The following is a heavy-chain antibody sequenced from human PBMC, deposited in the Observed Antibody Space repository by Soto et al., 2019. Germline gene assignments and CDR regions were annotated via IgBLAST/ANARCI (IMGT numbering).Heavy chain of an antibody. J-gene: IGHJ4*02. V-gene: IGHV3-48*04. D-gene: IGHD5-18*01. CDR1: GFTPFSYYS. CDR2: ISGRGSPI. CDR3: ARVRGHSYGYVDY. Sequence: PGGSLRLSCAASGFTPFSYYSMNWVRQAPGKGLEWVSFISGRGSPIYYVDSVRGRFTISRDNAKNSLSLEMNNLRVEDTAVYYCARVRGHSYGYVDYWGQGTLVTVSS.